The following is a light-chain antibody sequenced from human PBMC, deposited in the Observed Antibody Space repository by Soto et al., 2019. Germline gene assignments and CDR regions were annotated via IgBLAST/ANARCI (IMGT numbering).Light chain of an antibody. V-gene: IGLV1-44*01. CDR2: SNY. Sequence: QSVLTQPPSASGTPGQKIIISCSGSISNIGRNSVNWYQHLPGTAPKLLIYSNYQRPSGVPDRFSGSKSGTSASLAISGLQSEDEADYYCAAWDDSLNALLFGGGTKLTVL. J-gene: IGLJ3*02. CDR3: AAWDDSLNALL. CDR1: ISNIGRNS.